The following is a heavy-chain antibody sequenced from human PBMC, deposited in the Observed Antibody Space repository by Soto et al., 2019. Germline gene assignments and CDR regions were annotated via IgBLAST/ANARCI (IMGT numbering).Heavy chain of an antibody. CDR3: AKGDCSGGRCYRGFDY. V-gene: IGHV3-23*01. CDR2: VSASGSIT. CDR1: GFTFSSYD. D-gene: IGHD2-15*01. J-gene: IGHJ4*02. Sequence: LRLSCAASGFTFSSYDMNWVRQAPGKGLEWVSGVSASGSITSYADSARGRFTISRDNAKNTVFLQMTGLRAEDTAVYFCAKGDCSGGRCYRGFDYWGQGTLVTVSS.